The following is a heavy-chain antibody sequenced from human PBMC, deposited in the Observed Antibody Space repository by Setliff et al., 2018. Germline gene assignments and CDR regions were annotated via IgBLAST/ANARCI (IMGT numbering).Heavy chain of an antibody. Sequence: ASVKVSCKASGYMFTAYFIHWVRQAPGQGLEWMGWIDPQSGGTELAQDFEGWVTVTRETSLNTAYLEVTRVRSVYTAMFYCARSRKRPQSGLAGDAFDVWGQGTMVTVSS. CDR1: GYMFTAYF. CDR3: ARSRKRPQSGLAGDAFDV. J-gene: IGHJ3*01. V-gene: IGHV1-2*04. D-gene: IGHD1-26*01. CDR2: IDPQSGGT.